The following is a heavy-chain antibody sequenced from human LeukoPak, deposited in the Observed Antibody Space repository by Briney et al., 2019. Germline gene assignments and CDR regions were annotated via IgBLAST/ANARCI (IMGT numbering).Heavy chain of an antibody. Sequence: GASVKVSCKASGYTFTSYALSWVRQAPGQGLEWMGWISAYNGNTKYAQKFQGRVTMTTDTSTSTAYMEVRSLRSDDTAVYYCARDRSSSWYYFEYWGQGALVTVSS. J-gene: IGHJ4*02. D-gene: IGHD6-13*01. CDR1: GYTFTSYA. V-gene: IGHV1-18*01. CDR2: ISAYNGNT. CDR3: ARDRSSSWYYFEY.